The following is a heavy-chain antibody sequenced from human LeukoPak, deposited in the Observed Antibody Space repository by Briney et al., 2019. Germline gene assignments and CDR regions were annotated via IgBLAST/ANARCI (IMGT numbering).Heavy chain of an antibody. D-gene: IGHD3-22*01. CDR3: AKRGVVIRVILVGFHKEAYYFDS. Sequence: GGSLRLSCAASGFTFSSYAMHWVRQAPGKGLEWVAVISYDGSNKYYADSVKGRFTISRDNPKNTLYLQMNSLRAEDTAVNFCAKRGVVIRVILVGFHKEAYYFDSWGQGALVTVSS. J-gene: IGHJ4*02. CDR1: GFTFSSYA. CDR2: ISYDGSNK. V-gene: IGHV3-30*04.